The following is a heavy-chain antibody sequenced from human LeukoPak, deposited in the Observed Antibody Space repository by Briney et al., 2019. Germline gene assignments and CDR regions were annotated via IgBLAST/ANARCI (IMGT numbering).Heavy chain of an antibody. J-gene: IGHJ4*02. CDR3: ARAYRGSYYVGVPPLDY. V-gene: IGHV4-59*08. Sequence: SETLSLTCTVSGGSISSYYWSWIRQPPGKGLEWIGYIYYSGSTNYNPSLKSRVTISVDTSKNQFSLKLSSVTAADTAVYYCARAYRGSYYVGVPPLDYWAKEPLAT. D-gene: IGHD1-26*01. CDR1: GGSISSYY. CDR2: IYYSGST.